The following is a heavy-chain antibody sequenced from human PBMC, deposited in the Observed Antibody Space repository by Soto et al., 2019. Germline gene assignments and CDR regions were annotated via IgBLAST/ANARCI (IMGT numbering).Heavy chain of an antibody. CDR2: LSGSGGST. J-gene: IGHJ6*03. V-gene: IGHV3-23*01. CDR1: GFTFSSYA. Sequence: EVQLLESGGGLVQPGGSLRLSCAASGFTFSSYAMSWVRQAPGKGLEWVSALSGSGGSTYYADSVKGRFTISRDNSKNTMYLQTNGLRAEDTAVYYCAIALWFGGFLMHAYSGNRDVWVKGTTIMVSS. CDR3: AIALWFGGFLMHAYSGNRDV. D-gene: IGHD3-10*01.